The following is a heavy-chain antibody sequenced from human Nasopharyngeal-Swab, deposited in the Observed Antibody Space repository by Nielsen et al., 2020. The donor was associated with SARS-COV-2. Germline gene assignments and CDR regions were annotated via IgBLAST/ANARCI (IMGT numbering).Heavy chain of an antibody. D-gene: IGHD3-10*01. Sequence: GGSLRLSCVASRFTFDDYAMHWVRQAPGKGLEWVSGISWNSGSIGYADSVKGRFTISRDNAKNSLYLQMNSLRAEDTALYYCAKDSGGDWYFDLWGRGTLVTVSS. CDR2: ISWNSGSI. CDR3: AKDSGGDWYFDL. J-gene: IGHJ2*01. CDR1: RFTFDDYA. V-gene: IGHV3-9*01.